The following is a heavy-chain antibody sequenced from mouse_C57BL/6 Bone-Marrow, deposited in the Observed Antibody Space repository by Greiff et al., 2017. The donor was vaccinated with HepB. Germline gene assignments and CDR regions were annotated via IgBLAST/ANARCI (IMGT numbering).Heavy chain of an antibody. D-gene: IGHD1-1*01. V-gene: IGHV1-50*01. J-gene: IGHJ1*03. CDR1: GYTFTSYW. CDR2: IDPSDSYT. Sequence: VQLQQPGAELVKPGASVKLSCKASGYTFTSYWMQWVKQRPGQGLEWIGEIDPSDSYTNYNQKVKGKATLTVDTSSSTAYMQLSSLTSEDSAVYYCARGDYYGSSYYWYFDVWGTGTTVTVSS. CDR3: ARGDYYGSSYYWYFDV.